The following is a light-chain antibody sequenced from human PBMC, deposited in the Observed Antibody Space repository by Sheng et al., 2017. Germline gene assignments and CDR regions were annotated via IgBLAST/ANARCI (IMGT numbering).Light chain of an antibody. Sequence: QSVLTQPPSASGTPGQRVSISCSGSDSNIGPNYVYWYQQLPGSAPKLLIHSTDQRPSGVPDRFYGSKSGTSASLAISGLRSEDEADYYCAAWHNSLSAWVLGGGTKLTVL. CDR2: STD. V-gene: IGLV1-47*02. J-gene: IGLJ3*02. CDR3: AAWHNSLSAWV. CDR1: DSNIGPNY.